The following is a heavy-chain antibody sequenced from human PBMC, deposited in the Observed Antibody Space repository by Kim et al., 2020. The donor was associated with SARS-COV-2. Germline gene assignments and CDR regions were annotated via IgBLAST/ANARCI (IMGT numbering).Heavy chain of an antibody. CDR3: ATESDHDIGLFRY. Sequence: GGSLRLSCSVSGLTVSNGYFSWVRQAPGKGLEWVSVIYVGGITYYTDSLRGRFIISTDSSKSTLHLQLNSLTPEDTAVYFCATESDHDIGLFRYLCHGTL. CDR1: GLTVSNGY. CDR2: IYVGGIT. D-gene: IGHD2-8*01. V-gene: IGHV3-53*05. J-gene: IGHJ4*01.